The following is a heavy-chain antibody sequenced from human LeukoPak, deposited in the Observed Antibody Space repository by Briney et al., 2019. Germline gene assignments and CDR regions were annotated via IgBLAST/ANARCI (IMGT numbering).Heavy chain of an antibody. CDR3: TRAGGRGYNDYYYYMDV. V-gene: IGHV1-2*06. J-gene: IGHJ6*03. CDR2: INPNSGGT. CDR1: GYTFTGYY. Sequence: GASVKVSCKASGYTFTGYYMHWVRQAPGQGLEWMGRINPNSGGTNYAQKFQGRVTMTRDTSISTAYMEVSRLRSDDTAVYYCTRAGGRGYNDYYYYMDVWGKGTTVTVSS. D-gene: IGHD5-18*01.